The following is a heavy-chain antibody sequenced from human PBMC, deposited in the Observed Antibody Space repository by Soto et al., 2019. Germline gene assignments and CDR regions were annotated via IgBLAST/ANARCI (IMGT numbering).Heavy chain of an antibody. CDR1: GYTFTDYD. CDR2: MTPKSGYT. D-gene: IGHD2-2*02. CDR3: TRNLYTAGDVEH. J-gene: IGHJ4*02. V-gene: IGHV1-8*02. Sequence: QVQRMQSGAEVRKPGASVKVSCKASGYTFTDYDINWVRQATGQGLEWLGWMTPKSGYTGYAQKFQGRVTLTRDTSRGTAYMELSSLTSEDTAVYYCTRNLYTAGDVEHWGQGTLVTVSS.